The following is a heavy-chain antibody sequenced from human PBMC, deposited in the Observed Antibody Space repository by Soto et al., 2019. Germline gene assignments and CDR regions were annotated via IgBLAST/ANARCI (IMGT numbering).Heavy chain of an antibody. CDR3: ARVAYGNGWIFDY. Sequence: GGSLRLSCAASGFTFSSYWMSWVRQAPGKGLEWVANIKQDGSEKYYVDSVKGRFTLSRDNAKNSLQLQMSSLRDEDTAIYFCARVAYGNGWIFDYWGQGTLVTVYS. D-gene: IGHD6-19*01. CDR2: IKQDGSEK. J-gene: IGHJ4*01. V-gene: IGHV3-7*01. CDR1: GFTFSSYW.